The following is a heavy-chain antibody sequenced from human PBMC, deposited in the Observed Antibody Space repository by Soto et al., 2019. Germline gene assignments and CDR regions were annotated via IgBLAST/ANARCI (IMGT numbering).Heavy chain of an antibody. V-gene: IGHV1-18*01. J-gene: IGHJ4*02. CDR1: GYTFTSYG. D-gene: IGHD6-19*01. CDR3: ARDGPEESIAVAAEVDY. CDR2: ISAYNGNT. Sequence: QVQLVQSGAEVKKPGASVKVSCKASGYTFTSYGISWVRQAPGQGLEWMGWISAYNGNTNYAQKLQGRVTMTTDTSPSSAYMELRSLRSDDTAVYYCARDGPEESIAVAAEVDYWGQGSLVTVSS.